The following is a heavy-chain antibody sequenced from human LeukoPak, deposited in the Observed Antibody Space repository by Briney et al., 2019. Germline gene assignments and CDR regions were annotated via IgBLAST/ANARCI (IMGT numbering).Heavy chain of an antibody. CDR3: AKDSKTYSGSYGVDY. J-gene: IGHJ4*02. V-gene: IGHV3-9*01. CDR2: ISWNSGSI. Sequence: SLRLSCAASGFTFDDYAMHWVRQAPGKGLEWVSGISWNSGSIGYADSVKGRFTISRDNSKNTLYLQMNSLRAEDTAVYYCAKDSKTYSGSYGVDYWGQGTLVTVSS. D-gene: IGHD1-26*01. CDR1: GFTFDDYA.